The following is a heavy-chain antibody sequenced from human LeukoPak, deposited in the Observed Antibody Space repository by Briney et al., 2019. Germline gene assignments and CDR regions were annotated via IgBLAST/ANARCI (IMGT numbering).Heavy chain of an antibody. V-gene: IGHV1-18*01. Sequence: ASVKVSCKASGYTFTSYGISWVRQAPGQGLEWMGWISAYNGNTNYAQKLQGRVTMTTDTSTSTAYMELRSLRSDDTAVYYCARDRFTTYYDILTGYYKEYYYYMDVWGKGITVTISS. CDR2: ISAYNGNT. J-gene: IGHJ6*03. D-gene: IGHD3-9*01. CDR3: ARDRFTTYYDILTGYYKEYYYYMDV. CDR1: GYTFTSYG.